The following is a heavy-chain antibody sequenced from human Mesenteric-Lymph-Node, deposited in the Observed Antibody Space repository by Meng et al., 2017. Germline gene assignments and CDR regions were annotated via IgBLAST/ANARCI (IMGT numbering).Heavy chain of an antibody. CDR2: INANGGGT. V-gene: IGHV1-2*02. Sequence: ASVKVSCKASGYTFTGYYMHWVRQAPGQGLEWMGWINANGGGTSNAQKFQGRVTMTRDTSISTAYMELSWLRSADTAVYSCAIEGLRSASYWDPYYYYGLDVWGQGTTVTVSS. CDR3: AIEGLRSASYWDPYYYYGLDV. J-gene: IGHJ6*02. D-gene: IGHD3-10*01. CDR1: GYTFTGYY.